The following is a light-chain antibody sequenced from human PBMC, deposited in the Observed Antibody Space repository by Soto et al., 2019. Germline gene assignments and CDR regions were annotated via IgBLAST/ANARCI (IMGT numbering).Light chain of an antibody. Sequence: QSALTQPPSTSGSPGQSVTISCTGTSSDVGDYNYVSWYQQHPGKAPKIMIYEVSKRPSGVPDRFSGSKSGNTASLTVSGLQAEDEADYFCSSYGGSNNVVFDGGTKLTVL. V-gene: IGLV2-8*01. CDR2: EVS. J-gene: IGLJ2*01. CDR3: SSYGGSNNVV. CDR1: SSDVGDYNY.